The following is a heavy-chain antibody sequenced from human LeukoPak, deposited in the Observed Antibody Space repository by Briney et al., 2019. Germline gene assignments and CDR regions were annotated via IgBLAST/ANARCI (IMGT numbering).Heavy chain of an antibody. V-gene: IGHV4-39*07. J-gene: IGHJ4*02. CDR3: ARDWSSLADY. CDR2: IYYSGST. CDR1: GGSISSSSYY. Sequence: PSETLSLTCTVSGGSISSSSYYWGWIRQPPGKGLEWIGSIYYSGSTYYNPSLKSRVTISVDTSKNQFSLKLSSVTAADTAVYYCARDWSSLADYWGQGTLVTVSS.